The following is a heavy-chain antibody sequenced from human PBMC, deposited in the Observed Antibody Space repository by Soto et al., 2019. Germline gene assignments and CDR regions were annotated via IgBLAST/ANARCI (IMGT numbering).Heavy chain of an antibody. CDR3: ARAYYDFWSGYYTVGPKPDYYYYYGMDV. D-gene: IGHD3-3*01. CDR1: GFTVSSNY. Sequence: GGSLRLSCAASGFTVSSNYMSWVRQAPGKGLEWVSVIYSGGSTYYADSVKGRFTISRDNSKNTLYLQMNSLRAEDTAVYYCARAYYDFWSGYYTVGPKPDYYYYYGMDVWGQGTTVTVSS. J-gene: IGHJ6*02. CDR2: IYSGGST. V-gene: IGHV3-66*01.